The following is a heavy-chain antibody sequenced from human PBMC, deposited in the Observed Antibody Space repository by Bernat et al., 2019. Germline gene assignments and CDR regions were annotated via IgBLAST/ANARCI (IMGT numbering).Heavy chain of an antibody. CDR1: GESFSGSY. Sequence: QVQLQQWGAGLLKPSETLSLTCAVYGESFSGSYWSWIRQPPGKGLEWIGEMNQSGSTNYNPSLKSRVTISVDTSKNHFSLKLSSVTAADTAVYYCARGGAVAGRMDVWGQGTTVTVSS. V-gene: IGHV4-34*01. D-gene: IGHD6-13*01. J-gene: IGHJ6*02. CDR3: ARGGAVAGRMDV. CDR2: MNQSGST.